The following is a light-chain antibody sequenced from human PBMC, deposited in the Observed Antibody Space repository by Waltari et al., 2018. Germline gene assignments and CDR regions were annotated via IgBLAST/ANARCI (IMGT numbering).Light chain of an antibody. CDR2: QDS. CDR1: KVGDKF. CDR3: QASDSSTVE. J-gene: IGLJ2*01. V-gene: IGLV3-1*01. Sequence: SYELTQPPSVSVSPGQTASITCSGEKVGDKFACWYQQKPGQSPVLVIYQDSKRPSGVPGRFSGSSSGNTATLTIRGTQAMDEADFYCQASDSSTVEFGGGTKLTVL.